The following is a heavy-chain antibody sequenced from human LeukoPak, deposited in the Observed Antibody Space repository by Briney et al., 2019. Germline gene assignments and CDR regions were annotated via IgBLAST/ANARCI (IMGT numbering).Heavy chain of an antibody. CDR3: AREESSSPYYYYGIDV. J-gene: IGHJ6*02. Sequence: GASVKVSCKASGYTFTGYYMHWVRQAPGQGVEWMGWINPNSGGTDYAQKFQGRVTTTRDTSISTAYMELSRLRSDDTAVYYCAREESSSPYYYYGIDVWGQGTTVTVSS. CDR2: INPNSGGT. D-gene: IGHD6-6*01. CDR1: GYTFTGYY. V-gene: IGHV1-2*02.